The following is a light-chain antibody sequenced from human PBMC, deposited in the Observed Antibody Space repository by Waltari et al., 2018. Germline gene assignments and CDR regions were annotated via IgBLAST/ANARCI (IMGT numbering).Light chain of an antibody. J-gene: IGKJ2*01. CDR3: QQYYTTPHT. V-gene: IGKV4-1*01. CDR2: WTS. CDR1: HNVLYRSNNKNY. Sequence: DIVMTQSPESLAVSLGERATIICKSIHNVLYRSNNKNYLAWYQHKPGQPPKLLIYWTSTRESGVPDRVSGSGSGTDFTLTISSLQAEDVAVYYCQQYYTTPHTFGQGTKLEIK.